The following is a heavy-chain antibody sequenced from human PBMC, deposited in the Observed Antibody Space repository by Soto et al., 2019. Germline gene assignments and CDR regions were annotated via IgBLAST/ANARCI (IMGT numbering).Heavy chain of an antibody. D-gene: IGHD4-17*01. Sequence: SAPLALTCAVYGGSFIGYYWSWIRQRPGKGLEWIVEINHSGSTNYNPSLKSRVTISVDTSKNQFSLKLSSVTAADTAVYYCASLMTTVTTTRNTQYDYWGQGTLVTVSS. CDR1: GGSFIGYY. CDR2: INHSGST. CDR3: ASLMTTVTTTRNTQYDY. V-gene: IGHV4-34*01. J-gene: IGHJ4*02.